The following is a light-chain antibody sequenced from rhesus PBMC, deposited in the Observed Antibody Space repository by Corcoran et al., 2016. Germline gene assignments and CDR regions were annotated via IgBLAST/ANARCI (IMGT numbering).Light chain of an antibody. Sequence: DIQMTQSPSSLSASVGDTVTITCRASQGISSWLAWSQQKPGKAPKRLIYKASSVQSGVPSRFSGSGSGTDFTLTISSTQSEDLATYDCQQYSSRPYSFGQGTKVEIK. CDR1: QGISSW. CDR3: QQYSSRPYS. CDR2: KAS. V-gene: IGKV1-22*01. J-gene: IGKJ2*01.